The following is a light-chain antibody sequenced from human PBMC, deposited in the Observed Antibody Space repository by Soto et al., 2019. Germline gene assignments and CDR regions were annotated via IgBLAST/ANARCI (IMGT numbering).Light chain of an antibody. CDR1: QSINSN. Sequence: DIQMTQSPSSLSASVGDRVTITCRASQSINSNLNWYQQKPGKAPNLLIFAASSLPGGVPSRFSGSGSGTDFTLTISSLQPEDFATYYCQQSYSIPFNFGPGTKAAIK. J-gene: IGKJ3*01. CDR3: QQSYSIPFN. V-gene: IGKV1-39*01. CDR2: AAS.